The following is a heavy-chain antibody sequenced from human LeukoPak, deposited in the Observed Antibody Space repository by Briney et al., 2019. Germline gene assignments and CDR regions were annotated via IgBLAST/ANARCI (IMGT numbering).Heavy chain of an antibody. CDR2: IYYSGST. CDR3: ARVVDTAMLD. V-gene: IGHV4-59*01. D-gene: IGHD5-18*01. CDR1: GGSISSYY. J-gene: IGHJ4*02. Sequence: SETLSLTCTVSGGSISSYYWSWIRQPPGKGLEWIGYIYYSGSTNYNPSLKSRVTISVDTSKNQFSLKLSSVTAADTAVYYCARVVDTAMLDWGQGTLVTVSS.